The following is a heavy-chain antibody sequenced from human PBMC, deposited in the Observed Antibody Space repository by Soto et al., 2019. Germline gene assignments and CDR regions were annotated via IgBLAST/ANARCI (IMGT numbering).Heavy chain of an antibody. CDR2: MANDGSYQ. CDR1: GFIFSTYG. V-gene: IGHV3-30*03. CDR3: ARSIGGSSYYPPDY. J-gene: IGHJ4*02. D-gene: IGHD2-15*01. Sequence: QVQLVESGGGVVQPGGSLRLSCATSGFIFSTYGMQWVRQSPGEGLEWVAVMANDGSYQCYADSVKGRFTISRDNSKNTLYLQMDSLRREDTAVYYCARSIGGSSYYPPDYWGQGTLVTVSS.